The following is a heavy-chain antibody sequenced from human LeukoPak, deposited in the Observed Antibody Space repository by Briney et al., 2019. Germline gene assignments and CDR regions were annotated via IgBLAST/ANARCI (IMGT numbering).Heavy chain of an antibody. D-gene: IGHD3-22*01. J-gene: IGHJ4*02. Sequence: SETLSLTCTVSGGSISSGSYYWSWIRQPAGKGLEWIGRIYTSGSTNYNPSLKSRVTISVDTSKNQFSLKLSSVTAADTAVYYCARDGEYYGSSGIDYWGQGTLVTVSS. CDR1: GGSISSGSYY. V-gene: IGHV4-61*02. CDR2: IYTSGST. CDR3: ARDGEYYGSSGIDY.